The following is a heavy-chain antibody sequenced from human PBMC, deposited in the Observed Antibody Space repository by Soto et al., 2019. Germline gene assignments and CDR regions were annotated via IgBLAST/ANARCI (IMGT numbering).Heavy chain of an antibody. CDR1: GYTFTSYA. Sequence: ASVKVSCKASGYTFTSYAMHWVRQAPGQRLEWMGWINAGNGNTKYSQKFRGRVTITRDTSASTAYMELSSLRSEDTAVYYCARSPGYSYGDYWGQGTPVTVSS. CDR2: INAGNGNT. J-gene: IGHJ4*02. V-gene: IGHV1-3*01. D-gene: IGHD5-18*01. CDR3: ARSPGYSYGDY.